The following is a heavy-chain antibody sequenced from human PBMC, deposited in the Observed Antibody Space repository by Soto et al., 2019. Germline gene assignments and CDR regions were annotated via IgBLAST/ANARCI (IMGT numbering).Heavy chain of an antibody. J-gene: IGHJ4*02. D-gene: IGHD5-12*01. CDR1: RYSINNNNW. CDR3: TKNSAYALDY. Sequence: SEPVSLTSDFSRYSINNNNWWSWVRQPPGGGLEWIGELHHGGSTNYNPALESRATFSVDISKNQFFLKLSSVTAADTAVYYCTKNSAYALDYWGQGTLVTVSS. V-gene: IGHV4-4*02. CDR2: LHHGGST.